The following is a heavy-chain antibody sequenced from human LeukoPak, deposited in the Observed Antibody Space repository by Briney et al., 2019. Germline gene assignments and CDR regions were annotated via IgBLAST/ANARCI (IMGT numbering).Heavy chain of an antibody. CDR3: ARVHEWLLDY. D-gene: IGHD5-12*01. CDR1: GGSFSGYY. V-gene: IGHV4-34*01. J-gene: IGHJ4*02. Sequence: SETLSLTCAVYGGSFSGYYWSWIRQPPGKGLEWIGEINHSGSTNYNPSLKSRVTISVDTSKNQFSLKLSSVTAADTAVYYCARVHEWLLDYWGQGTLVTVSS. CDR2: INHSGST.